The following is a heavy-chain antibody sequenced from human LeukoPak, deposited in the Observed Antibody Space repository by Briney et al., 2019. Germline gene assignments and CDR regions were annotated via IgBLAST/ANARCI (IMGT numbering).Heavy chain of an antibody. V-gene: IGHV4-30-4*08. CDR3: ARGGIAAADTDY. CDR2: IYYSGST. Sequence: SETLSLTCTVSGGSISSGDYYWSWIRQPPGKGLEWIGYIYYSGSTYYNPSLKSRLTISVDTSKNQFSLKLSSVTAADTAVYYCARGGIAAADTDYWGQGTLVTVSS. J-gene: IGHJ4*02. CDR1: GGSISSGDYY. D-gene: IGHD6-13*01.